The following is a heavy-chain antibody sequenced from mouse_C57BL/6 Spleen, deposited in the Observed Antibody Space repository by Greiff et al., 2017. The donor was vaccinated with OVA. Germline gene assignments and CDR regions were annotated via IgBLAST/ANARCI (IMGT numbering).Heavy chain of an antibody. CDR1: GYTFTDYN. Sequence: EVHLVESGPELVKPGASVKMSCKASGYTFTDYNMHWVKQSHGKSLEWIGYINPNNGGTSYNQKFKGKATLTVNKSSSTAYMELRSLTSEDSAVYYCAGGYDGLLFAYWGQGTLVTVSA. J-gene: IGHJ3*01. V-gene: IGHV1-22*01. CDR3: AGGYDGLLFAY. CDR2: INPNNGGT. D-gene: IGHD2-3*01.